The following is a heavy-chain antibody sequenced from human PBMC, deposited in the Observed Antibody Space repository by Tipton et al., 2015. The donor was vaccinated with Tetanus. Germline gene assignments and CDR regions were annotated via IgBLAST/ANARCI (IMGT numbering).Heavy chain of an antibody. CDR3: STGTPLDH. D-gene: IGHD1-1*01. Sequence: SLRLSCAASGFTFSSHRINWGRQAPGKGLEWVSPISSTSTYIYYADSVKGRFTISRDNAKNSLYLQMNRLTAEETAVYYCSTGTPLDHWGLGTRVTVSS. CDR1: GFTFSSHR. CDR2: ISSTSTYI. V-gene: IGHV3-21*06. J-gene: IGHJ4*02.